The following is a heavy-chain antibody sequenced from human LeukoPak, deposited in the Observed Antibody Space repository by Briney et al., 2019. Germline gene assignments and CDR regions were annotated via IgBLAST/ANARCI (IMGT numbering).Heavy chain of an antibody. CDR2: ISYDGSNK. V-gene: IGHV3-30*18. J-gene: IGHJ5*02. Sequence: GGALRLSCAASGFTFSTYAMHWVRQASGKGPEWVAVISYDGSNKYYADSVKGRFTISRDNSKNTLYLQMNTLRAEDTAVYYCAKDVSCNWFDPWGQGTLVTVST. CDR3: AKDVSCNWFDP. CDR1: GFTFSTYA.